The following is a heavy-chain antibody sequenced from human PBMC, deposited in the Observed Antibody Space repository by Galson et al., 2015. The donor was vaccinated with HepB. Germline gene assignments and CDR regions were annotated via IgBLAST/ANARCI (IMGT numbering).Heavy chain of an antibody. D-gene: IGHD6-13*01. V-gene: IGHV1-18*04. J-gene: IGHJ3*02. CDR3: ASGRGSDSSSWYAFDI. Sequence: SVKVSCKASGYTFTSYGISWVRQAPGQGLEWMGWISAYNGNTNYAQKLQGRVTMTTDTSTSTAYMELRSLRSDDTAVYYCASGRGSDSSSWYAFDIWGQGTMVTVSS. CDR2: ISAYNGNT. CDR1: GYTFTSYG.